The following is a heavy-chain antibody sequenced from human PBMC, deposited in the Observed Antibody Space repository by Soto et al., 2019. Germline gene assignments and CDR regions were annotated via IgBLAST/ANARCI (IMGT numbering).Heavy chain of an antibody. D-gene: IGHD2-21*02. V-gene: IGHV1-69*01. CDR1: GGTFSSYA. CDR3: AIDLAYCGGDCYSDFDY. CDR2: IIPIFGTA. J-gene: IGHJ4*02. Sequence: QVQLVQSGAEVKKPGSSVKVSCKASGGTFSSYAISWVRQAPGQGLEWMGGIIPIFGTANYAQKFRGRVTITADESTSTAYMEVSSLRCEDTAVYYCAIDLAYCGGDCYSDFDYWGQGTLVTVSS.